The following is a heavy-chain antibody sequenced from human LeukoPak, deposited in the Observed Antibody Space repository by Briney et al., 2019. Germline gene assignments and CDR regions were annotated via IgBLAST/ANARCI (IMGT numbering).Heavy chain of an antibody. CDR3: ARERIGLGSGDDAFDI. J-gene: IGHJ3*02. CDR2: IIPILGTA. D-gene: IGHD1-26*01. V-gene: IGHV1-69*13. Sequence: GASVKVSCKASGGTFSSYAISWVRQAPGQGLEWMGGIIPILGTANYAQKFQGRVTITADESTSTVYMELSSLRSEDTAVYYCARERIGLGSGDDAFDIWGQGTMVTVSS. CDR1: GGTFSSYA.